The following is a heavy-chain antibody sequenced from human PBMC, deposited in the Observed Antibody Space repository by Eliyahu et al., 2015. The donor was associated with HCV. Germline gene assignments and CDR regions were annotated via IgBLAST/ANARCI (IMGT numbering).Heavy chain of an antibody. V-gene: IGHV1-18*01. Sequence: YNGNTNYAQKLQGRVTMTTDTSTSTAYMELRSLRSDDTAVYYCARNGPSSSWYRPLASWDYWGQGTLVTVSS. D-gene: IGHD6-13*01. CDR3: ARNGPSSSWYRPLASWDY. CDR2: YNGNT. J-gene: IGHJ4*02.